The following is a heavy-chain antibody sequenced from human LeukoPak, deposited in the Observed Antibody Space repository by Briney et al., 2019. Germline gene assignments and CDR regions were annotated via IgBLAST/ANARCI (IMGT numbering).Heavy chain of an antibody. V-gene: IGHV1-18*01. Sequence: GASVKVSCKASGYTFTTYGISWVRQAPGQGLEWMGWISAYNGNTNYAQKLQGRVTMTTDTSTSTAYMELRSLRSDDTAVHYCASSGCSGGTCYFPDYWGQGTLVTVSS. J-gene: IGHJ4*02. CDR2: ISAYNGNT. CDR1: GYTFTTYG. CDR3: ASSGCSGGTCYFPDY. D-gene: IGHD2-15*01.